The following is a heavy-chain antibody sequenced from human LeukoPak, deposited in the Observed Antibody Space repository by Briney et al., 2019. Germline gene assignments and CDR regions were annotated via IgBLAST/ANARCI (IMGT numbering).Heavy chain of an antibody. J-gene: IGHJ4*02. CDR1: GFTFSSYW. CDR3: ARDQEDLYDYVWGSYRYTRLCYFDY. V-gene: IGHV3-7*01. Sequence: GGSLRLSCAASGFTFSSYWMSWVRQAPGKGLEWVANIKQDGSEKYYVDSVKGRFTISRDNAKNSLYLQMSSLRAEDTAVYYCARDQEDLYDYVWGSYRYTRLCYFDYWGQGTLVTVSS. CDR2: IKQDGSEK. D-gene: IGHD3-16*02.